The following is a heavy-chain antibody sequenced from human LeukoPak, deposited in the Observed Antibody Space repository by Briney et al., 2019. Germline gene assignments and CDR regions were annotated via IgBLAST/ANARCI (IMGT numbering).Heavy chain of an antibody. CDR1: GYTFTSYP. Sequence: ASVKVSCKASGYTFTSYPMNWVRQAPGQGLEWMGWINTDTGNPTYAQGFTGRFVFSLDTSVSTAYLQITSLKAEDTAVYYCARAGLTGSKVAFDVWGQGTIVTVSS. V-gene: IGHV7-4-1*02. D-gene: IGHD1-20*01. CDR2: INTDTGNP. CDR3: ARAGLTGSKVAFDV. J-gene: IGHJ3*01.